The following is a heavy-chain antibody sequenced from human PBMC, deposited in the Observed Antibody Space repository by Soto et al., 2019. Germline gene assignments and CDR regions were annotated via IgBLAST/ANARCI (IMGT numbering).Heavy chain of an antibody. D-gene: IGHD2-8*01. CDR2: ISPSGGST. V-gene: IGHV3-64*01. Sequence: GVPKRVSKGASGCRFNNYAIHWIRQAQGKGLEYVSAISPSGGSTYYANSVKGRFTISRDNSKYMLFLQMGSLTVEDMAVYYCARDRCTNAVCYAPSDYWGQGTLVTVS. CDR1: GCRFNNYA. CDR3: ARDRCTNAVCYAPSDY. J-gene: IGHJ4*02.